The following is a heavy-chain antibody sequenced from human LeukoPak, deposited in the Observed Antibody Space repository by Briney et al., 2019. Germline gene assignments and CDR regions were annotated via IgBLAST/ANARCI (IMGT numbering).Heavy chain of an antibody. CDR2: INTGGSST. CDR1: GFTFSSYW. Sequence: PGGSLRLSCAASGFTFSSYWMHWGRQVPGKGLVWVSRINTGGSSTTYADSVKGRFTISRDNAKNTLHLQMDSLRAEDTGVYYCARSNHADDYWGQGTLVTVSS. V-gene: IGHV3-74*01. J-gene: IGHJ4*02. CDR3: ARSNHADDY. D-gene: IGHD1-14*01.